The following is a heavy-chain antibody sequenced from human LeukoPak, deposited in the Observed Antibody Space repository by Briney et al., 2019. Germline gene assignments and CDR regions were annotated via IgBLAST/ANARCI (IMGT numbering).Heavy chain of an antibody. V-gene: IGHV3-74*01. Sequence: PGGSLRLSCAASGFTFSTYWMHWFRQAPGKGLVWVSRLNGDGSTTSYADSVKGRFTISRDNAKNTLYLQMNSLRAEDTAVYLCARGGLEPVDCWGQGTLVTVSS. CDR3: ARGGLEPVDC. D-gene: IGHD3-16*01. J-gene: IGHJ4*02. CDR1: GFTFSTYW. CDR2: LNGDGSTT.